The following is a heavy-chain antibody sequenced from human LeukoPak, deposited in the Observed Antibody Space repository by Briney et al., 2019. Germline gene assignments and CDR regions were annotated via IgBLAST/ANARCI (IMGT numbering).Heavy chain of an antibody. J-gene: IGHJ4*02. CDR1: GFTFSSYW. Sequence: PGGSLRLSCAASGFTFSSYWMHWVRQAPGKGLVWVSRINSDGSSTSYADSVKGRFTISRDNAKNSLYLQMNSLRAEDTAVYYCARDQAAAGTMDYWGQGTLVTVSS. CDR3: ARDQAAAGTMDY. CDR2: INSDGSST. V-gene: IGHV3-74*01. D-gene: IGHD6-13*01.